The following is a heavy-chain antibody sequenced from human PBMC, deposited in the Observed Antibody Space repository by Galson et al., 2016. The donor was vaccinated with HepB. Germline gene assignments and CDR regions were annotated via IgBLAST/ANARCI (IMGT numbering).Heavy chain of an antibody. V-gene: IGHV3-48*02. CDR2: IRSSSSIK. CDR1: GFTLSNYN. Sequence: SLRLSCAASGFTLSNYNMNWVRQAPGKGLEWVSYIRSSSSIKYYTNSVKGRFTISRDNAKNSLFLQMNSLRDEDTAVYYCATLGSYSGSFQSYGLDVWGQGTTVTVSS. CDR3: ATLGSYSGSFQSYGLDV. D-gene: IGHD1-26*01. J-gene: IGHJ6*02.